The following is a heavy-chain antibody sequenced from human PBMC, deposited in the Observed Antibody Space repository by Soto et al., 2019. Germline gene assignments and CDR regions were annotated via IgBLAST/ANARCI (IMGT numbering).Heavy chain of an antibody. D-gene: IGHD6-13*01. CDR1: GGTFSSYA. J-gene: IGHJ1*01. CDR2: IIPIFGTA. Sequence: QVQLVQSGAEVKKPGSSVKVSCKASGGTFSSYAISWVRQAPVQGLEWMVGIIPIFGTANYAQKFQGRVTITADKSTSTAYMELSSLRSEDTAVYYCSRGRYSSSWYTAEYFQHCGHGTLGAFCS. V-gene: IGHV1-69*06. CDR3: SRGRYSSSWYTAEYFQH.